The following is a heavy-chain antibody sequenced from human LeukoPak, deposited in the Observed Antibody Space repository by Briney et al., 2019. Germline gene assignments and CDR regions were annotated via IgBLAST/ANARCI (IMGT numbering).Heavy chain of an antibody. D-gene: IGHD2/OR15-2a*01. CDR2: IYYSGTT. J-gene: IGHJ6*02. V-gene: IGHV4-59*08. CDR1: GGSISGFY. CDR3: ARHLPMTSSRSGPYPMEV. Sequence: PSETLSLTCSVSGGSISGFYWSWIRQPPGKGLDWIGFIYYSGTTSYNPSLKSRVTISLDTSKTQFSLKLTSVTAADTAVYYCARHLPMTSSRSGPYPMEVWGQGTTVTVSS.